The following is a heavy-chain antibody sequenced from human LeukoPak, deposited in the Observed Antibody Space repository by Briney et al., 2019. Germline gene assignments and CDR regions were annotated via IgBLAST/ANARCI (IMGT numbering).Heavy chain of an antibody. CDR1: GYIFTGYY. CDR2: INPDSGGT. D-gene: IGHD3-10*01. Sequence: GASVKVSCKASGYIFTGYYIHWVQQAPGQGLEWKGWINPDSGGTFYAQKFQGRVTMTRDTSIGTAYMELSRLRSDDTAVYYCTRGTSGTYPVYYEMHVWGQGTTVTVSS. V-gene: IGHV1-2*02. CDR3: TRGTSGTYPVYYEMHV. J-gene: IGHJ6*02.